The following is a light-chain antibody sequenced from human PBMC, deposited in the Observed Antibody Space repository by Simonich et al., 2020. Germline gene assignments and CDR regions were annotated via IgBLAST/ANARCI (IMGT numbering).Light chain of an antibody. CDR1: QSVSSN. V-gene: IGKV3-15*01. CDR3: QQYNNWPVT. Sequence: EIVMTQSPATLSVSPGERATLSCRASQSVSSNLSWYQQKPGQAPRLLIYGASNRATGILARFSGSGSGTEFTLTISSLQSEDFAVYYCQQYNNWPVTFGGGTKVEIK. CDR2: GAS. J-gene: IGKJ4*01.